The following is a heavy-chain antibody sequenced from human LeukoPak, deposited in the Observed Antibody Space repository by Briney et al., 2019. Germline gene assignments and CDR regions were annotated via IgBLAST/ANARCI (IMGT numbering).Heavy chain of an antibody. V-gene: IGHV1-18*01. CDR2: ISAYNGNT. CDR3: ARDSMSFWSALGYYYGMDV. J-gene: IGHJ6*02. Sequence: VASVKVSCKASGYTFTSYGISWVRQAPGQGLEWMGWISAYNGNTNYAQKLQGRVTMTTDTSTSTAYMELRSLRSDDTAVYYCARDSMSFWSALGYYYGMDVWGQGTTVTASS. D-gene: IGHD3-3*01. CDR1: GYTFTSYG.